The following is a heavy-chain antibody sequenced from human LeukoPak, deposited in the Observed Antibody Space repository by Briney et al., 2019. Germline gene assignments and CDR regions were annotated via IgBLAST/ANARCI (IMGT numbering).Heavy chain of an antibody. CDR1: GGSISSYY. J-gene: IGHJ4*02. Sequence: SXTLSLTCTVSGGSISSYYWSWIRQPPGKGLEWIGYIYTSGSTNYNPSLKSRVTISVDTSKNQFSLKLSSVTAADTAVYYCARLGYSGSLYYFDYWGQGTLVTVSS. V-gene: IGHV4-4*09. D-gene: IGHD1-26*01. CDR3: ARLGYSGSLYYFDY. CDR2: IYTSGST.